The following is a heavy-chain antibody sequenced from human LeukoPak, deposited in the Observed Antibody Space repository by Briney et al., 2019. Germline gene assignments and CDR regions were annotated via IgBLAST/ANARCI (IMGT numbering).Heavy chain of an antibody. CDR1: GFTFSTYA. CDR3: AKEENEGKYYDFWSGYRIGWFDP. J-gene: IGHJ5*02. Sequence: GGSLRLSCAASGFTFSTYALSWVRQAPGKGLKWVSTINDNGAGTYYADSVKGRSTISRDNSKSTLYLQMNSLRAEDTAVYYCAKEENEGKYYDFWSGYRIGWFDPWGQGTLVTVSS. V-gene: IGHV3-23*01. CDR2: INDNGAGT. D-gene: IGHD3-3*01.